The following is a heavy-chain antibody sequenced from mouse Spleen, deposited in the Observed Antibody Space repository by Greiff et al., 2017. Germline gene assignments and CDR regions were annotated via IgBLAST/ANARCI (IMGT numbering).Heavy chain of an antibody. J-gene: IGHJ3*01. CDR3: ARLGISFYDGYAWFAY. D-gene: IGHD2-3*01. Sequence: VQLKESGAELAKPGASVKLSCKASGYTFTSYWMHWVKQRPGQGLEWIGYINPSSGYPKYNQKFKDKATLTADKSSSTAYMQLSSLTYEDSAVYYCARLGISFYDGYAWFAYWGQGTLVTVSA. CDR2: INPSSGYP. CDR1: GYTFTSYW. V-gene: IGHV1-7*01.